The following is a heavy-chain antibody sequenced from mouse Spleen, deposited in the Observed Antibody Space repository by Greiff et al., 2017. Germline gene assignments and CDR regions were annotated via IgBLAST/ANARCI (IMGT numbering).Heavy chain of an antibody. D-gene: IGHD1-1*01. Sequence: EVKLMESGGGLVKPGGSLKLSCAASGFTFSSYAMSWVRQTPEKRLEWVATISDGGSYTYYPDNVKGRFTISRDNAKNNLYLQMSHLKSEDTAMCYCARDYYGSPGAMDYWGQGTSVTVSS. J-gene: IGHJ4*01. CDR1: GFTFSSYA. CDR2: ISDGGSYT. V-gene: IGHV5-4*01. CDR3: ARDYYGSPGAMDY.